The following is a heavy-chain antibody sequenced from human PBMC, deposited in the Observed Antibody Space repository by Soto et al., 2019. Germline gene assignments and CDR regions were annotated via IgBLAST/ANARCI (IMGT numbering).Heavy chain of an antibody. D-gene: IGHD6-6*01. J-gene: IGHJ5*02. V-gene: IGHV4-30-4*01. CDR2: TYHSGST. Sequence: QVQLQESGPGLVKPSQTLSLTCTVSGGSISSGDYYWSWIRQPPGKGLEWIGYTYHSGSTYYNPSLKSRVIISVNTSKNQFSLKLSSVTAADTAVYYCARERPDGARLDPWGQGTLVTVSS. CDR3: ARERPDGARLDP. CDR1: GGSISSGDYY.